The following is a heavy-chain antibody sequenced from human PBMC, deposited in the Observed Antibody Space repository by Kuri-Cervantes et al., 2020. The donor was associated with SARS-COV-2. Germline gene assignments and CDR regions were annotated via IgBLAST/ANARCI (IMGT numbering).Heavy chain of an antibody. J-gene: IGHJ4*02. CDR2: ISGSGGST. D-gene: IGHD2-8*01. CDR3: ATGWSLAI. Sequence: ETLSLTCAASGFTFSSYAMSWVRQAPGKGLEWVSAISGSGGSTYYADSVKGRFTISRDNSKNTLYLQMNSLRAEDTAVYYCATGWSLAIWGQGTLVTV. V-gene: IGHV3-23*01. CDR1: GFTFSSYA.